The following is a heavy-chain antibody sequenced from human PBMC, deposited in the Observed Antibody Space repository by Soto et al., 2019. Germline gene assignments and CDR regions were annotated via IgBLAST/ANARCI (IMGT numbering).Heavy chain of an antibody. CDR2: IYYSGST. V-gene: IGHV4-59*01. D-gene: IGHD3-10*01. CDR3: ARVARVVGYYYSYYMDV. CDR1: GGSISSYY. J-gene: IGHJ6*03. Sequence: PSETLSLTCTVSGGSISSYYWSWIRQPPGKGLEWIGYIYYSGSTNYNPSLKSRVTISVDTSKNQFSLKLSSVTAADTAVYYCARVARVVGYYYSYYMDVWGKRTTVTVSS.